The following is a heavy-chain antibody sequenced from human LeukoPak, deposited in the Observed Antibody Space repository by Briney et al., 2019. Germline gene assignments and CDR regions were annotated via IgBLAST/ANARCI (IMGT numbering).Heavy chain of an antibody. Sequence: GGSLRLSCAASGFTFSSYSMNWVRQAPGKGLEWASYISSSSSTIYYADSVKGRFTISRDNAKNSLYLQMNSLRAEDTAVYYCARDPLLLWFGELSSGGFDYWGQGTLVTVSS. V-gene: IGHV3-48*04. CDR3: ARDPLLLWFGELSSGGFDY. CDR1: GFTFSSYS. D-gene: IGHD3-10*01. CDR2: ISSSSSTI. J-gene: IGHJ4*02.